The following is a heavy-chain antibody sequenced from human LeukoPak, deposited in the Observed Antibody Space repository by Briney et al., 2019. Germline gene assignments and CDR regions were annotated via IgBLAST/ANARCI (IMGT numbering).Heavy chain of an antibody. D-gene: IGHD4/OR15-4a*01. Sequence: SLSLSCAASGFTFRNRGMHWVRQAPGKGSTRVAVILNDGSKVWYTDSVKGRFTISRENSRNTLYLQMNSLRDEDTAVYYCVRDDVYDDHGLDVWSQGTMVTVFS. CDR1: GFTFRNRG. J-gene: IGHJ3*01. CDR3: VRDDVYDDHGLDV. CDR2: ILNDGSKV. V-gene: IGHV3-30*12.